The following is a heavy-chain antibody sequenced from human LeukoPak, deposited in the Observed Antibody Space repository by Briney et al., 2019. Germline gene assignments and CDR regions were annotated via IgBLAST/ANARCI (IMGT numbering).Heavy chain of an antibody. CDR3: ARAGTTPNSYSSGWYVDLGYFDY. J-gene: IGHJ4*02. CDR1: GFTFSSYE. CDR2: ISSSGSTI. V-gene: IGHV3-48*03. D-gene: IGHD6-19*01. Sequence: GGSLRLSCAASGFTFSSYEMNWVRQAPGKGLEWVSYISSSGSTIYYADSVKGRFTISRDNAKNSLYMHMNSLRAEDTAVYYCARAGTTPNSYSSGWYVDLGYFDYWGQGTLVTVSS.